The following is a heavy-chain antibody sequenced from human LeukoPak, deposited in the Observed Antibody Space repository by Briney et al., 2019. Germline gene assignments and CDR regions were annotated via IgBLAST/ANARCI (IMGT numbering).Heavy chain of an antibody. CDR2: INPANGYT. D-gene: IGHD5-24*01. J-gene: IGHJ4*02. CDR3: AIRDGHTDH. CDR1: GYTFTSYG. Sequence: ASVKVSCKASGYTFTSYGISWVRQAPGQGLEWLAWINPANGYTRYSQHFQDRVTVSSDTSADTAYMELSSLRSDDKAVYYCAIRDGHTDHWGQGTLVTVSS. V-gene: IGHV1-18*01.